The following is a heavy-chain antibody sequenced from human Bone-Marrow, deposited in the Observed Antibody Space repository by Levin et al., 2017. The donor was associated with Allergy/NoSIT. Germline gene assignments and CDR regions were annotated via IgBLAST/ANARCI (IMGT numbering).Heavy chain of an antibody. D-gene: IGHD5-24*01. J-gene: IGHJ5*02. CDR2: IKEDGSEK. Sequence: GESLKISCAASGFTFSNSWMSWVRQAPGKGLEWVANIKEDGSEKYYVDSVKGRFTISRDNAKNSLYMQMNSLRAEDTAVYYCARDQFRRATIGARWFDPWGQGTLVTVSS. CDR3: ARDQFRRATIGARWFDP. CDR1: GFTFSNSW. V-gene: IGHV3-7*01.